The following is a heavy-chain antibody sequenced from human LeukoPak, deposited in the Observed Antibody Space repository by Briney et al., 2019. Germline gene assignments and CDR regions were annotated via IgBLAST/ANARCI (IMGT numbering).Heavy chain of an antibody. CDR1: GYSFTSYW. D-gene: IGHD4-17*01. J-gene: IGHJ6*04. V-gene: IGHV5-10-1*01. CDR3: AREGFSYGDYVYGMDV. Sequence: GESLRISCKGSGYSFTSYWISWVRQMPGKGLEWMGRIDPSDSYTNYSPSFQGHVTISADKSISTAYLRWSSLKASDTAMYYCAREGFSYGDYVYGMDVWDKGTTVTVSS. CDR2: IDPSDSYT.